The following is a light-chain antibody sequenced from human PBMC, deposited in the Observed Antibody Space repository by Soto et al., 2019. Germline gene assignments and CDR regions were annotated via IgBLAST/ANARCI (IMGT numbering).Light chain of an antibody. Sequence: EIVLTHSPGTLSLSSVEGANLSCRASQSVSSSYLAWYQQKPGQAPRLLIYGASSRATGIPDRFSGSGSGTEFTLPISRLEPEDFAVHYCQQPGKCGHGTKGDIK. V-gene: IGKV3-20*01. CDR1: QSVSSSY. J-gene: IGKJ1*01. CDR3: QQPGK. CDR2: GAS.